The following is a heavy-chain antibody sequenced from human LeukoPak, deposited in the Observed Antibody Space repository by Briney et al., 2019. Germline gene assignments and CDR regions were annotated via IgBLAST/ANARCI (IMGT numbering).Heavy chain of an antibody. CDR3: ARQTYYYGSGSYLRYYYYYYMDV. D-gene: IGHD3-10*01. CDR1: GGSFSGYY. V-gene: IGHV4-34*01. J-gene: IGHJ6*03. CDR2: INHSGST. Sequence: PSETLSLTCAVYGGSFSGYYWSWIRQPPGKGLEWIGEINHSGSTNYNPSLKSRVTISVDTSKNQFSLKLSSVTAADTAVYYCARQTYYYGSGSYLRYYYYYYMDVWGKGTTVTISS.